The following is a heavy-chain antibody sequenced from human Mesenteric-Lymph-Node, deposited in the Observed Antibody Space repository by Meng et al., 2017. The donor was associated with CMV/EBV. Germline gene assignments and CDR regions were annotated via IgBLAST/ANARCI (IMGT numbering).Heavy chain of an antibody. V-gene: IGHV4-34*01. J-gene: IGHJ4*02. Sequence: LSLTCAVYGGSFSGYSWSWIRQPPGKGLEWIGEINHSGSTNYNPSLKSRVTISVDTSKNQFSLKLSSVTAADTAVYYCARKKVCHDYWGQGTLVTVSS. CDR3: ARKKVCHDY. D-gene: IGHD3-16*01. CDR1: GGSFSGYS. CDR2: INHSGST.